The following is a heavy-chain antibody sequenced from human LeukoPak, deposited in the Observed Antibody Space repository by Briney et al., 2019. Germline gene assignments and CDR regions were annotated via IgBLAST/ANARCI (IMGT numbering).Heavy chain of an antibody. D-gene: IGHD3-10*01. CDR2: IIPIFGTA. Sequence: SVTVSCTASGGTFSSYAISWVRQAPGQGLEWMGGIIPIFGTANYAQKFQGRVTITADESTSTAYMELSSLRSEDTAVYYCARGLVRGVIIPFDYWGQGTLVTVSS. CDR1: GGTFSSYA. V-gene: IGHV1-69*13. J-gene: IGHJ4*02. CDR3: ARGLVRGVIIPFDY.